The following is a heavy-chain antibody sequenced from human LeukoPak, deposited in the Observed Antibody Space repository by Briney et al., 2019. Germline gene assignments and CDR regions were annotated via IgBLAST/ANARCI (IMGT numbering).Heavy chain of an antibody. V-gene: IGHV3-33*01. D-gene: IGHD6-13*01. CDR2: IWNDGSNQ. CDR1: GFIFSNYA. J-gene: IGHJ1*01. CDR3: AAVAAGDSEYFHH. Sequence: GGSLRLSCAASGFIFSNYAMHWVRQAPGKGPEWVAIIWNDGSNQYYADSVKGRFTISRDNSKNTLYLQMNSLRVADTAVYFCAAVAAGDSEYFHHWGQGTLVTVSS.